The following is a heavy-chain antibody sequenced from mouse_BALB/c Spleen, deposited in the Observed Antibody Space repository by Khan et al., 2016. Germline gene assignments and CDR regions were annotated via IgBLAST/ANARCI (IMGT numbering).Heavy chain of an antibody. CDR1: GYSITSDYA. CDR3: SRGHYYGYLYFDG. V-gene: IGHV3-2*02. J-gene: IGHJ1*01. D-gene: IGHD1-2*01. Sequence: EVQLLETGPGLVKPSQSLSLTCTITGYSITSDYAWNWIRQFPGNKLEWMGYISYSGSTSYNPSLKSRISITRDTSKNQFFLQLNSVPTEDTATYYCSRGHYYGYLYFDGWGAGTTVTVSS. CDR2: ISYSGST.